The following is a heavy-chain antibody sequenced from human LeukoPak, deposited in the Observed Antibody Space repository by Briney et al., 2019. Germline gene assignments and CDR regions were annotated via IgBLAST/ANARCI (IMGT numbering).Heavy chain of an antibody. D-gene: IGHD6-13*01. V-gene: IGHV1-46*01. CDR1: GYTFISYY. CDR2: INPRDGST. J-gene: IGHJ4*02. Sequence: ASVKVSCKACGYTFISYYVHWVRQAPGQGLAGMGIINPRDGSTSYAQKFQGRVTMTRDTSTSTVYMELSSLRSEDTAVYYCARITPARGYYFDYWGPGTLVTVSS. CDR3: ARITPARGYYFDY.